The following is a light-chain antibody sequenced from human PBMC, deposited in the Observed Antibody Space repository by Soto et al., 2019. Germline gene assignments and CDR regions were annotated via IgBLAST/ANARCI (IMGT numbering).Light chain of an antibody. CDR2: EVN. V-gene: IGLV2-14*01. Sequence: QSALTQPASVSGSPGQSITISCTGTSSDVGGYNYVSWYQQHPGKVPKLMIYEVNNRPSGVSNRFSGSKSGNTASLTISGLQADDEADYYCSSYTATVPHVFGTGTKLTV. J-gene: IGLJ1*01. CDR1: SSDVGGYNY. CDR3: SSYTATVPHV.